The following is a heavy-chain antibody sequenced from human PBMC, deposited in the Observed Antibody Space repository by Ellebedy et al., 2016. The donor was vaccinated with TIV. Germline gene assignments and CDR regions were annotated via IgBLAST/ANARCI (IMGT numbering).Heavy chain of an antibody. CDR3: VGFGVFNL. J-gene: IGHJ5*02. V-gene: IGHV3-7*01. D-gene: IGHD3-3*01. CDR1: GFTFGSSW. Sequence: PGGSLRLSCGASGFTFGSSWMSWVRQAPGKGLEGVAHIKTDGSETYYVDAVKGRLTISRENAKNALFLQMDGLRVDDSAVYYCVGFGVFNLWGQGTPVTVSS. CDR2: IKTDGSET.